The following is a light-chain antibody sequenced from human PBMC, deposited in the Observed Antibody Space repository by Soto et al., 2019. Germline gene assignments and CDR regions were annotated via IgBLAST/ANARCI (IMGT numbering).Light chain of an antibody. CDR2: DVT. Sequence: QSALTQPASVSGSPGQSITISCTGTTSDVGGYNYVSWYQQHPGKAPRLMIYDVTNRPSGVSSRFSGSKSGNTASLTISGLQPEDEADYYCSSYTGSSPPYVFGTGTKFTVL. J-gene: IGLJ1*01. CDR3: SSYTGSSPPYV. V-gene: IGLV2-14*01. CDR1: TSDVGGYNY.